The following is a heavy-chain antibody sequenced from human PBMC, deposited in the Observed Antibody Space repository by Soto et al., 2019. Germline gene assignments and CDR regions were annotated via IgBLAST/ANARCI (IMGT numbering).Heavy chain of an antibody. CDR3: TRGADGFDY. V-gene: IGHV3-13*01. J-gene: IGHJ4*02. CDR2: IGTAGDT. CDR1: GFTFSSYD. Sequence: EVQLVESGGDLVQPGGSLRLSCAASGFTFSSYDFHWVCHATGKGLEWVPGIGTAGDTYYAGSVKGRFIMSRENAKNSLYLQMNSLRAGDTAVYYCTRGADGFDYWGQRTLVTVSS. D-gene: IGHD3-16*01.